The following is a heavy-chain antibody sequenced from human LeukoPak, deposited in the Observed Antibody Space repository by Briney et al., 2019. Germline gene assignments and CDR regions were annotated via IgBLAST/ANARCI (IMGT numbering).Heavy chain of an antibody. Sequence: GGSLRLSCAASGFTFSSYAMSWVRQAPGKGLEWVSAISGSGGSTYYADSVKGRFTISRDNSKNTLYLQMNSLRAEDTAVYCCAKLSSSGWNYYYGMDVWGQGTTVTVSS. CDR3: AKLSSSGWNYYYGMDV. CDR1: GFTFSSYA. CDR2: ISGSGGST. J-gene: IGHJ6*02. D-gene: IGHD6-19*01. V-gene: IGHV3-23*01.